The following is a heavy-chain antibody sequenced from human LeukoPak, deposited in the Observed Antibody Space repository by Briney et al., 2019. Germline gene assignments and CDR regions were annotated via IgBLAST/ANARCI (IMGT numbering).Heavy chain of an antibody. CDR1: GYTFTSYG. J-gene: IGHJ5*02. Sequence: ASVKVSCKASGYTFTSYGISWARQAPGQGLEWMGWISAYNGNTNYAQKLQGRATMTTDTSTSTAYMELRSLRSDDTAVYYCARVVPAAIRNWFDPWGQGTLVTVSS. CDR2: ISAYNGNT. CDR3: ARVVPAAIRNWFDP. D-gene: IGHD2-2*01. V-gene: IGHV1-18*01.